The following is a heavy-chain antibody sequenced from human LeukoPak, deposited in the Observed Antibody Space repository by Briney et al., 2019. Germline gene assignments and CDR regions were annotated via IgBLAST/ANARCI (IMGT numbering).Heavy chain of an antibody. CDR1: GGSISSYY. Sequence: KASETLSLTCTVSGGSISSYYWSWIRQPPGKGLEWIGCIYYSGSTNYNPSLKSRVTISVDTSKNQFSLKLSSVTAADTAVYYCARENLEGGSYYDYWGQGTLVTVSS. D-gene: IGHD1-26*01. V-gene: IGHV4-59*01. CDR2: IYYSGST. J-gene: IGHJ4*02. CDR3: ARENLEGGSYYDY.